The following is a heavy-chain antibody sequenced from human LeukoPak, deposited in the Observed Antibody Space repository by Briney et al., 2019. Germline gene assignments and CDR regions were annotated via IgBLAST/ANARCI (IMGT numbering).Heavy chain of an antibody. CDR2: INPSGGST. V-gene: IGHV1-46*01. J-gene: IGHJ4*02. CDR1: GYTFTSYY. D-gene: IGHD6-13*01. CDR3: ARDVDLAAAGTNRVDY. Sequence: ASVKVSCKASGYTFTSYYMHWVRQAPGQGLEWMGIINPSGGSTSYAQKFQGRVTMTRDTSTSTVYMELSSLRSEDTAVYYCARDVDLAAAGTNRVDYWGQGTLVTVSS.